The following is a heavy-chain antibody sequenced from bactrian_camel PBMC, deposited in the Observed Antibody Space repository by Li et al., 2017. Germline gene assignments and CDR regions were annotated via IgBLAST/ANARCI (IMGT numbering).Heavy chain of an antibody. V-gene: IGHV3S53*01. J-gene: IGHJ7*01. CDR1: GYMHIPYC. Sequence: HVQLVESGGGSKQTGDSLRLSCDISGYMHIPYCVGWYRQSPGKEREGLAFIDNDGGTTYVDSVKGRFTITQNSAKNTLYLKMNSLRPDDTAMYYCAAGLGRCTWYDMHHWGKGTQVTVS. CDR2: IDNDGGT. D-gene: IGHD1*01.